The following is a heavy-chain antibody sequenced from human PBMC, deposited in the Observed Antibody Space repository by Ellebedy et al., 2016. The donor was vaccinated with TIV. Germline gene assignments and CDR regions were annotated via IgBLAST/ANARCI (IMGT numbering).Heavy chain of an antibody. CDR1: GFTVTSNY. V-gene: IGHV3-66*01. D-gene: IGHD3-10*01. CDR3: ARGPTMVRGVDGMDV. J-gene: IGHJ6*02. CDR2: IYSGGTT. Sequence: GESLKISCAASGFTVTSNYMSWVRQAPGKGLEWVSVIYSGGTTYYADSVKGGFTISRDSSKNTLDLQMNSLSAEDTAVYYCARGPTMVRGVDGMDVWGQGTTVTVSS.